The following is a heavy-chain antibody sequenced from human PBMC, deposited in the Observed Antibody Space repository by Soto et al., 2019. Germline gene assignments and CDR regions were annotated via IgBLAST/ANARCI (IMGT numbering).Heavy chain of an antibody. CDR2: IGTAGDT. V-gene: IGHV3-13*01. Sequence: GGSLRLSCAASGFTFGSYDMHWVRQATGKGLEWVSAIGTAGDTYYPGSVKGRFTISRENAKNSLYLQMNSLRAGDTAVYYCARAQRSGWYSYWGQGTLVTVSS. CDR3: ARAQRSGWYSY. J-gene: IGHJ4*02. CDR1: GFTFGSYD. D-gene: IGHD6-19*01.